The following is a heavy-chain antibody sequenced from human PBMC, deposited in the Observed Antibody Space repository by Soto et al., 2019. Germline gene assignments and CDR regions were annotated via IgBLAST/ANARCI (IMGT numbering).Heavy chain of an antibody. V-gene: IGHV4-59*08. D-gene: IGHD3-3*01. CDR3: ARTPLGWSGYYPQSYYMDV. CDR2: IYYSGST. Sequence: SETLSLTCTVSGGSISSYYWSWIRQPPGKGLEWIGYIYYSGSTNYIPSLKSRVTISVDTSKNQFSLKLSSVTAADTAVYYCARTPLGWSGYYPQSYYMDVWGKGTTVTVSS. CDR1: GGSISSYY. J-gene: IGHJ6*03.